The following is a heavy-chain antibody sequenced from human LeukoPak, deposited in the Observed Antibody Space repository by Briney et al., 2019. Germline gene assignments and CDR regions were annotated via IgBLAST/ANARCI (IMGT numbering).Heavy chain of an antibody. Sequence: GGSLRLSCAGSGFTFSSYIMHWVRQAPGKGLEWVALVWYDGSEDYYRDSVKGRFTTSRDNSKNTLYLQMNSLKVEDTAVYYCAKELDGFDIWGQGTKVTVSS. CDR2: VWYDGSED. CDR1: GFTFSSYI. J-gene: IGHJ3*02. V-gene: IGHV3-30*02. CDR3: AKELDGFDI.